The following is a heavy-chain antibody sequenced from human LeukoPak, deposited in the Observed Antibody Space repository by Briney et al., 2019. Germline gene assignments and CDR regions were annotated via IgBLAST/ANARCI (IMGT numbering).Heavy chain of an antibody. CDR1: GGSISSYY. V-gene: IGHV4-59*01. CDR3: ARRRWAYYDFWSGYPYYMDV. D-gene: IGHD3-3*01. CDR2: IYYSGST. Sequence: SETLSLTCTVSGGSISSYYWSWIRQPPGKGLEWIGYIYYSGSTNYNPSLKSRVTISVDTSKNQFSLKLSSMTAADTAVYYCARRRWAYYDFWSGYPYYMDVWGKGTTVTVSS. J-gene: IGHJ6*03.